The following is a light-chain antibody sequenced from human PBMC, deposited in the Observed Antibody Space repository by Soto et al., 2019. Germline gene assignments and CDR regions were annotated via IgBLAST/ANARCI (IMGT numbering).Light chain of an antibody. CDR1: QGISSY. J-gene: IGKJ1*01. CDR2: WAS. CDR3: QQYYSTPPGT. Sequence: DIQLTQSPSFLSASVGDRVTITCRASQGISSYLAWYQQKPGKAPKLLIYWASTRESGVPDRFSGSGSGTDFTLTISSLQAEDVAVYYCQQYYSTPPGTFGQGTKVEIK. V-gene: IGKV1-27*01.